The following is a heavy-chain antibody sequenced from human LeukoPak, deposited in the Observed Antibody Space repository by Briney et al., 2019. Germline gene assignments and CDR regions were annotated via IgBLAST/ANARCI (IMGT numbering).Heavy chain of an antibody. CDR2: IYSGGTT. CDR3: ARVDTVMAYYFDL. Sequence: GGSLRLSCAASGFXVSTNCMTWVRQAPGKGLEWVSTIYSGGTTYYADSVMGRFTISRHNSRNTLYLQMNSLRAEDTAVYYCARVDTVMAYYFDLWGQGTVVTVSS. D-gene: IGHD5-18*01. J-gene: IGHJ4*02. CDR1: GFXVSTNC. V-gene: IGHV3-53*04.